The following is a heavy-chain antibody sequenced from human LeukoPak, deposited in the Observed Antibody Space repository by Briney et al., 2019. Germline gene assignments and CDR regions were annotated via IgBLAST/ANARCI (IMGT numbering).Heavy chain of an antibody. V-gene: IGHV3-48*03. D-gene: IGHD2-21*02. J-gene: IGHJ4*02. Sequence: PGGSLRLSCAASGFTFSSYEMNWVRQAPGKGLEWVSYISTSGSAIYYADSVKGRFTISRDNAKNSVYLQMNSLRAEDTAVYYCARDRDLAIFDYWGQGTLVTVST. CDR3: ARDRDLAIFDY. CDR2: ISTSGSAI. CDR1: GFTFSSYE.